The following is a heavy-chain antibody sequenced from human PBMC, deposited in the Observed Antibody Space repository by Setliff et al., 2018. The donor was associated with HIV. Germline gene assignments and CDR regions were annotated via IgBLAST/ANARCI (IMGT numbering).Heavy chain of an antibody. Sequence: SETLSLTCAVSGSSISNGYHWGWIRQPPGKGLEWIGSIYHSGSTYYNPSLKSRVTISVDTSKNQFSLKLSSVTAADTAVYHCARRNSGWYDAFDIWGQGTMVTVS. D-gene: IGHD6-19*01. CDR1: GSSISNGYH. V-gene: IGHV4-38-2*01. CDR3: ARRNSGWYDAFDI. J-gene: IGHJ3*02. CDR2: IYHSGST.